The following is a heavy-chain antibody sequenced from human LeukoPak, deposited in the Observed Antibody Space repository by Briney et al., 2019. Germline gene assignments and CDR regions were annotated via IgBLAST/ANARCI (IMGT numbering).Heavy chain of an antibody. CDR3: ARCSRERHYFYYYYHMDV. CDR1: GGSISSYY. J-gene: IGHJ6*03. V-gene: IGHV4-59*12. CDR2: IYYSGST. Sequence: PSETLSLTCTVSGGSISSYYWSWIRQPPGKGLEWIGYIYYSGSTNYNPSLKSRVTISVDTSKNQFSLKLSSVTAADTAVYYCARCSRERHYFYYYYHMDVWGTGTTVTVSS. D-gene: IGHD1-26*01.